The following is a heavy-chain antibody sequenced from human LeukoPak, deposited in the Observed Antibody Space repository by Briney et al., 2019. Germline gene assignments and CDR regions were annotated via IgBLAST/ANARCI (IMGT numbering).Heavy chain of an antibody. CDR1: GYTFTSYG. J-gene: IGHJ4*02. D-gene: IGHD4-23*01. CDR3: ARMDYGGNPYYFDY. V-gene: IGHV1-18*01. CDR2: ISAYNGNT. Sequence: GASAKVSCKASGYTFTSYGISWVRQAPGQGLEWMGWISAYNGNTNYAQKLQGRVTMTTDTSTSTAYMELRSLRSDDTAVYYCARMDYGGNPYYFDYWGQGTLVTVSS.